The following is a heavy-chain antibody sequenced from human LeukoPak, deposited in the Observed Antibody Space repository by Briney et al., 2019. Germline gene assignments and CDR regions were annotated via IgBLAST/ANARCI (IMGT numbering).Heavy chain of an antibody. V-gene: IGHV4-59*12. Sequence: PSETLSLTCTVSGGSISSYYWSWIRQPPGKGLEWIGYIYYSGSTNYNPSLKSRVTISVDTSNNQFSLKLSSVTAADTAVYYCARLLGYCSGGSCLNWFDPWGQGTLVTVSS. CDR1: GGSISSYY. D-gene: IGHD2-15*01. CDR3: ARLLGYCSGGSCLNWFDP. J-gene: IGHJ5*02. CDR2: IYYSGST.